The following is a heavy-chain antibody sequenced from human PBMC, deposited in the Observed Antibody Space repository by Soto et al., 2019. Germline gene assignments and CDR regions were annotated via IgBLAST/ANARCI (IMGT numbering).Heavy chain of an antibody. Sequence: GGSLRLSCAASGFTFSIYAMSWVRQAPGKGLEWVSAISGSGGSTYYADSVKGRFTISRDNSKNTLYLQMNSLRAEDTAVYYCAKDTPRPYDFWSGYYDSTFFDYWGQGTLVTVSS. CDR1: GFTFSIYA. CDR2: ISGSGGST. D-gene: IGHD3-3*01. CDR3: AKDTPRPYDFWSGYYDSTFFDY. J-gene: IGHJ4*02. V-gene: IGHV3-23*01.